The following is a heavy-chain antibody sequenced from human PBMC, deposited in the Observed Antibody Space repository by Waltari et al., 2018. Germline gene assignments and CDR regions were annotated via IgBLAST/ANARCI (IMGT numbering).Heavy chain of an antibody. CDR3: ARDLKKGVGSYGLGY. CDR2: IYSGGST. D-gene: IGHD5-18*01. J-gene: IGHJ4*02. V-gene: IGHV3-66*01. Sequence: EVQLVESGGGLVQPGGSLRLSCAASGFTVSSNYMSWVRRAPGKGLEWVSVIYSGGSTYYADSVKGRFTISRDNSKNTLYLQMNSLRAEDTAVYYCARDLKKGVGSYGLGYWGQGTLVTVSS. CDR1: GFTVSSNY.